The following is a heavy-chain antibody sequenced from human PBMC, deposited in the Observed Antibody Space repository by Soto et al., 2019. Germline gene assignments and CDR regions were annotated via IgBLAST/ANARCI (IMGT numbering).Heavy chain of an antibody. CDR3: AKGSASVRPYYFDY. CDR1: GFTFSDYS. J-gene: IGHJ4*02. CDR2: ISGGGGST. D-gene: IGHD6-6*01. V-gene: IGHV3-23*01. Sequence: PGGSLRLSCAASGFTFSDYSMSWIRQAPGKGLEWVAAISGGGGSTYLADFVKGRFTISRDNSKNTLYVQVNSLRAEDSSVYYCAKGSASVRPYYFDYWGQGTLVTVSS.